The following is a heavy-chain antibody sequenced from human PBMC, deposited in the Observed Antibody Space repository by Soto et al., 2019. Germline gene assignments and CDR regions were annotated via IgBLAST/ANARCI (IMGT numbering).Heavy chain of an antibody. D-gene: IGHD2-15*01. Sequence: GSLRLSCAASGFTFSSYWMSWVRQAPVKGLEWVANIKQDGSEKYYVDSVKGRFTISRDNAKNSLYLQMNSLRAEDTAVYYCARDGYCSGGSCYVDAFDIWGQGTMVTVSS. V-gene: IGHV3-7*01. CDR3: ARDGYCSGGSCYVDAFDI. J-gene: IGHJ3*02. CDR2: IKQDGSEK. CDR1: GFTFSSYW.